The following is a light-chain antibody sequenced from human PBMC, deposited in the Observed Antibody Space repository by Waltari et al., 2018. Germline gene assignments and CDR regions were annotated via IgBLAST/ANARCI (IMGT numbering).Light chain of an antibody. V-gene: IGKV1-33*01. CDR3: QQYENFPYS. J-gene: IGKJ2*03. Sequence: DVQLTQSPSSLSVSVGDRVTITCQASQDIYNYLNWFQQKPGKAPKLLIYDASNLETGVPSRFSGSRSGTDFTFTISSLQPEDVATYYCQQYENFPYSFGQGTKLEIK. CDR2: DAS. CDR1: QDIYNY.